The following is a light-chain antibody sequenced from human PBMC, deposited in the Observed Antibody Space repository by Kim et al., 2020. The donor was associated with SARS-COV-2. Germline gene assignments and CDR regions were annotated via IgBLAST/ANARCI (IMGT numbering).Light chain of an antibody. CDR2: GAS. CDR1: QSVSRSY. CDR3: QQYGSSPPYT. J-gene: IGKJ2*01. V-gene: IGKV3-20*01. Sequence: PGERATLSGRASQSVSRSYVAWYQQKPGQAPRLLIYGASSRATGIPDRFSGSGSGTDFTLTISRLEPEDFAVYYCQQYGSSPPYTFGQGTKLEI.